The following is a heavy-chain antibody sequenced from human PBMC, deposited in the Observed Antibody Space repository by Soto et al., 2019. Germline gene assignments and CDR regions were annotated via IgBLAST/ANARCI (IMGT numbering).Heavy chain of an antibody. D-gene: IGHD4-17*01. V-gene: IGHV4-59*01. J-gene: IGHJ6*02. CDR2: IYYTGTT. Sequence: PSDSLALACTVSGGSMRNYYWSWIRQPPGKGLEWIGYIYYTGTTYYSPSLQSRVTISVDTSKNQFSLKLTSVTAADTAVYYCARDVRITLTRGGYYYYAMDVWGQGTAVTVSS. CDR1: GGSMRNYY. CDR3: ARDVRITLTRGGYYYYAMDV.